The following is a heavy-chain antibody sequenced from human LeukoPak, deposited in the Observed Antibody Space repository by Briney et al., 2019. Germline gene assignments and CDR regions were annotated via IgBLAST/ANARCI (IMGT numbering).Heavy chain of an antibody. V-gene: IGHV4-59*08. D-gene: IGHD7-27*01. J-gene: IGHJ4*02. CDR2: IYYGGSI. Sequence: SETLSLTCSVSGGSMTSYYWSWIRQSPDKGLEWIGYIYYGGSINYKPSLKSRVTISVDTSKNQFSLKLSSVTAADTAVYYCARGLGLNYFDYWGQGTLVTVSS. CDR1: GGSMTSYY. CDR3: ARGLGLNYFDY.